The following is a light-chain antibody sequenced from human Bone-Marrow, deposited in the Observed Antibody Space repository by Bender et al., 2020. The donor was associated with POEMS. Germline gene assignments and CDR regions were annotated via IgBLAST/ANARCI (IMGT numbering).Light chain of an antibody. J-gene: IGLJ2*01. CDR1: SSDVGAFDS. Sequence: QSALTQPRSVSGSPGQSITISCTGTSSDVGAFDSVSWYQQHPGKVPKVIIYDVIKRPPGVPDRFSGSKSGSSASLTISGLQADDEAAYYCCSFAGRYSLVFGGGTRLTVL. CDR3: CSFAGRYSLV. V-gene: IGLV2-11*01. CDR2: DVI.